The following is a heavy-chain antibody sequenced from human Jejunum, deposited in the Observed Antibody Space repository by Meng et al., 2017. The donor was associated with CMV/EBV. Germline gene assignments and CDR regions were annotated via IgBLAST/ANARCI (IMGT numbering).Heavy chain of an antibody. V-gene: IGHV4-31*02. D-gene: IGHD3-3*01. J-gene: IGHJ6*02. CDR2: IYQSGKT. CDR3: ARTGGPYYDFWSGDYSNHFYGMDV. Sequence: WNGIRQHPGKSREWIGYIYQSGKTYYNPSLESRVTISVDTSNNQLSLEVTSVTAADTAVYYCARTGGPYYDFWSGDYSNHFYGMDVWGQGTTVTVSS.